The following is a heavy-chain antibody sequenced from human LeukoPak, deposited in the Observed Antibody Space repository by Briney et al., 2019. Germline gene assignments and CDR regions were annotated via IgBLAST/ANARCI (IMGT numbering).Heavy chain of an antibody. CDR1: GGSISSYY. CDR3: ARVIVGATTVWFDP. J-gene: IGHJ5*02. D-gene: IGHD1-26*01. V-gene: IGHV4-59*01. Sequence: SETLSLICTVSGGSISSYYWSWIRQHPGKGLEWIGYIYYSGSTNYNPSLKSRVTISVDTSKNQFSLKLSSVTAADTAVYYCARVIVGATTVWFDPWGQGTLVTVSS. CDR2: IYYSGST.